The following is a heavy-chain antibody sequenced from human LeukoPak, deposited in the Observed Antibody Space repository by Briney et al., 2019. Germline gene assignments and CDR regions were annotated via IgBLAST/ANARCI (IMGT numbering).Heavy chain of an antibody. D-gene: IGHD6-13*01. Sequence: SQTLSLTCAISGDSVSSNSAAWNWIRQSPSRGLEWLGRTFYRSKWFTDYAVSVKSRITINSDTSKNQFSLRLNSVTPEDTALYYCARGDQQQPVPDAFDIWGQGTMVRVSS. CDR1: GDSVSSNSAA. CDR3: ARGDQQQPVPDAFDI. J-gene: IGHJ3*02. V-gene: IGHV6-1*01. CDR2: TFYRSKWFT.